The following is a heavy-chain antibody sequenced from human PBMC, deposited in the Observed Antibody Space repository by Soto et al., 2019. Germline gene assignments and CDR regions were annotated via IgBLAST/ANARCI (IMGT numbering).Heavy chain of an antibody. CDR1: GFTFSSYA. D-gene: IGHD2-15*01. Sequence: EELLLESGGGLVQPGGSLRLSCEATGFTFSSYAMGWVRQAPGKGLECVSVISGAGDGTAYADSVRGRFTMSRDNSKNTLYLRMGSLRADDTAVYYWARGNLEYCSCATCYPFVSWGQGTLVSVSS. CDR3: ARGNLEYCSCATCYPFVS. J-gene: IGHJ4*02. V-gene: IGHV3-23*01. CDR2: ISGAGDGT.